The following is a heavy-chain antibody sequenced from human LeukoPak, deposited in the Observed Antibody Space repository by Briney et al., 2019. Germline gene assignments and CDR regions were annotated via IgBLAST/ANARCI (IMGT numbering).Heavy chain of an antibody. V-gene: IGHV3-30*09. CDR3: ARFRAATTRFDY. CDR1: GFTFRNYA. Sequence: GGSLRLSCAASGFTFRNYAMYWVRQAPGRGLEWAAVVSFDGNTTFYSDSVKGRSAISRDNSKNTLYLEMNSLRPEDTAVYYCARFRAATTRFDYWGQGTLVTVSS. D-gene: IGHD1/OR15-1a*01. J-gene: IGHJ4*02. CDR2: VSFDGNTT.